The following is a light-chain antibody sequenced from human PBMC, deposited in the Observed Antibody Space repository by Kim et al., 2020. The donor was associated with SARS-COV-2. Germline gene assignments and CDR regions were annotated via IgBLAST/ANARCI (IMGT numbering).Light chain of an antibody. Sequence: QSVLTQPPSVSGAPGQRVTISCTGSSSNIGAGYDVHWYQQLPGTAPKLLIHDNNNRPSGVPDRFSGSKSGTSASLAITGLQAEDEADYYCQSFDSSSHVVFGGGTQLTVL. CDR3: QSFDSSSHVV. V-gene: IGLV1-40*01. J-gene: IGLJ2*01. CDR1: SSNIGAGYD. CDR2: DNN.